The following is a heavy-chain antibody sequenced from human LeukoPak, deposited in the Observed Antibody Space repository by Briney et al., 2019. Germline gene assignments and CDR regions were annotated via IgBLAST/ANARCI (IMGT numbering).Heavy chain of an antibody. D-gene: IGHD5-12*01. V-gene: IGHV4-39*01. Sequence: KPSETLSLTCTVSGGSISSSSFYWGWIRQPPGKGLEWIGSIYYSGSSISVDTSKNQFSLKLSSVTAADTAVYYCARHIVATHYYYYYMDVWGKGTTVTISS. CDR3: ARHIVATHYYYYYMDV. J-gene: IGHJ6*03. CDR2: IYYSGS. CDR1: GGSISSSSFY.